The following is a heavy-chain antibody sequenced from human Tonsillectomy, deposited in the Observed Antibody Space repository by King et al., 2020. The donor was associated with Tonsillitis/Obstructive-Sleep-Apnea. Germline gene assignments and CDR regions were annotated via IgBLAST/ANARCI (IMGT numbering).Heavy chain of an antibody. J-gene: IGHJ4*02. CDR3: VKGGSSGWIDY. D-gene: IGHD6-25*01. V-gene: IGHV3-11*01. Sequence: VQLVESGGGLVKPGGSLRLSCAASGFTFSDYYMSWIRQAPGKGLEWLSYIDGSGTITYYADSVKGRVTISRDNAENSLYLQMDSLRADDTAIYYCVKGGSSGWIDYWGQGTLVTVSS. CDR2: IDGSGTIT. CDR1: GFTFSDYY.